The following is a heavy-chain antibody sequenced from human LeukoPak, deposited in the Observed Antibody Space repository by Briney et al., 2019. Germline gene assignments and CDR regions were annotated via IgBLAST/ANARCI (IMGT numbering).Heavy chain of an antibody. J-gene: IGHJ4*02. CDR1: GFTFSSYW. D-gene: IGHD1-7*01. Sequence: GGSLRLSCAASGFTFSSYWMSWVRQAPGKGLEWVANIKQDGSEKYYVDSVKGRFTISRDNAKNSLYLQMNSLRAEDTAVYYCARGNDRTGTTGARKYYFDYWGQGTLVTVSS. CDR3: ARGNDRTGTTGARKYYFDY. CDR2: IKQDGSEK. V-gene: IGHV3-7*01.